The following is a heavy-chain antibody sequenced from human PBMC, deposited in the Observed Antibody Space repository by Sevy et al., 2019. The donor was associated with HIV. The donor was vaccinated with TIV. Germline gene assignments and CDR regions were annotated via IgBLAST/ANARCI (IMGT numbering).Heavy chain of an antibody. J-gene: IGHJ5*02. Sequence: GGSLRLSCEASGFTFSSYEMNWVRQAPGKGLEWVADISGSGSTIKYADSVKGRFTISRDKAKNSLYMQMNSLRAEDMAVYYCARVVVNYDTGFDTWGQGTMVTVSS. V-gene: IGHV3-48*03. CDR3: ARVVVNYDTGFDT. CDR1: GFTFSSYE. D-gene: IGHD3-22*01. CDR2: ISGSGSTI.